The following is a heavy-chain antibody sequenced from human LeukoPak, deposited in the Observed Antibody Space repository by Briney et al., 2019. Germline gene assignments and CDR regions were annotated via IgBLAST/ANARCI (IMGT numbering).Heavy chain of an antibody. Sequence: PGGSLRLSCAASGFTFSSYAMHWVRQAPGKGLEWVAVISYDGSIKYYADSVKGRFTISRDNSKNTLYLQMNSLRAEDTAVYYCARVYGSVNYFDYWGQGTLVTVSS. J-gene: IGHJ4*02. CDR3: ARVYGSVNYFDY. CDR1: GFTFSSYA. D-gene: IGHD3-10*01. CDR2: ISYDGSIK. V-gene: IGHV3-30-3*01.